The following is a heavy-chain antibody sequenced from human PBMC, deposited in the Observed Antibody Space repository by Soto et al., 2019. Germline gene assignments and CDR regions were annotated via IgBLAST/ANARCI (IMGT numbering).Heavy chain of an antibody. CDR2: INDYGTTI. V-gene: IGHV3-74*01. D-gene: IGHD1-1*01. CDR1: GFNLGSYW. J-gene: IGHJ4*02. CDR3: ARGGLEPFDY. Sequence: GGSLRLSCAASGFNLGSYWMHWVRQAPGKGLGWVSRINDYGTTINYAESVEGRFTISRDDAKSEVYLQMNNLRAEDTAVYYCARGGLEPFDYWGQGALVTVSS.